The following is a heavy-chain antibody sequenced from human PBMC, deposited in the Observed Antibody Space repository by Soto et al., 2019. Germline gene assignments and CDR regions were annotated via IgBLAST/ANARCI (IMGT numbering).Heavy chain of an antibody. CDR3: VQRPIRQSNGWADFQH. J-gene: IGHJ1*01. Sequence: QITLKESGPTLVKPTQTLTLTCSFSGFSLSDSGMSVGWIRQPPGKALEWLALIFWDDDTRYSPFLKDRLTITKDTAKNHVVLALTNVDRVDTATYYCVQRPIRQSNGWADFQHWGQGTLVTVPS. CDR1: GFSLSDSGMS. CDR2: IFWDDDT. V-gene: IGHV2-5*02. D-gene: IGHD3-3*02.